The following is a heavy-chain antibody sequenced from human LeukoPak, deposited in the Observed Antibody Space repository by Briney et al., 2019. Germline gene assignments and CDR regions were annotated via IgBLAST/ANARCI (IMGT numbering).Heavy chain of an antibody. V-gene: IGHV1-46*01. Sequence: ASVKVSCKASGYTFTSYYMHWVRQAPGQGLEWMGIINPSGGSTSYAQKFQGRVTMTRDTSTNTVYMELSSLRSEDTAVYYCARDVVFGGNSTDFDYWGQGTLVTVSS. CDR2: INPSGGST. CDR3: ARDVVFGGNSTDFDY. J-gene: IGHJ4*02. CDR1: GYTFTSYY. D-gene: IGHD4-23*01.